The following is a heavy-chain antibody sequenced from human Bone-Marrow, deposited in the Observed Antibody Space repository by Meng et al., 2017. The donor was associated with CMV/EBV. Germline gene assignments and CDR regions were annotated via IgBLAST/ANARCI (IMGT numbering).Heavy chain of an antibody. Sequence: GGSLRLSCAASGFTFSSYSMNWVRQAPGKGLEWVSSISSSSSYIYYADSVKGRFTISRDNSKNPLRLQMNSLRTEDTAMYYCAKDISLYDTGPIDYWGQGTLVTVSS. D-gene: IGHD3-22*01. V-gene: IGHV3-21*06. J-gene: IGHJ4*02. CDR1: GFTFSSYS. CDR3: AKDISLYDTGPIDY. CDR2: ISSSSSYI.